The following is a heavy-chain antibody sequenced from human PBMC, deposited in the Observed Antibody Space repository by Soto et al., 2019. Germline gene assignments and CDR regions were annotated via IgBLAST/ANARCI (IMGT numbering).Heavy chain of an antibody. J-gene: IGHJ3*02. CDR2: INWNSGSI. V-gene: IGHV3-9*01. CDR3: AKGLTVGVCIGHPAFAI. CDR1: GFTFDAYG. D-gene: IGHD2-8*01. Sequence: EVQLVESGGGLVQPGRSLRLSCAASGFTFDAYGMHWVRQAPGKGLEWVSGINWNSGSIGYADSVKGRFTISRDNAKNSLSLAMHSLRAEDTALFCCAKGLTVGVCIGHPAFAIWGQGTMVTVSS.